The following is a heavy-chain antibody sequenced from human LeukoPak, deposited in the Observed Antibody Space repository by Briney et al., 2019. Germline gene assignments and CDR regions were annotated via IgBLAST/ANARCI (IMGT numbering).Heavy chain of an antibody. CDR3: AKSGVPAATCWLDH. CDR2: ISGSGSST. D-gene: IGHD2-2*01. CDR1: GFTFRSYA. Sequence: GGSLSLLYAVSGFTFRSYAMTWVRQPPGKGLEWVSTISGSGSSTYYADSVKGRFTISRDSSRNTLYLQMNSLRAEDTAIYYCAKSGVPAATCWLDHWGQGTLVTVSS. V-gene: IGHV3-23*01. J-gene: IGHJ5*02.